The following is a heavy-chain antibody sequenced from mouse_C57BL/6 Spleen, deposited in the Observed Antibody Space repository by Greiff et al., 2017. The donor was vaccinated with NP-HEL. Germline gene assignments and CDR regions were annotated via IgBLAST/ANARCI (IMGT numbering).Heavy chain of an antibody. V-gene: IGHV1-69*01. Sequence: QVQLQQPGAELVMPGASVKLSCKASGYTFTSYWMHWVKQRPGQGLEWIGEIDPSDSYTNYNQKFKGKSTLTVDTSSSTAYMQLSSLTSEDSAVYYCAREYRQGADWFAYWGQGTLVTVSA. CDR2: IDPSDSYT. J-gene: IGHJ3*01. D-gene: IGHD3-2*01. CDR3: AREYRQGADWFAY. CDR1: GYTFTSYW.